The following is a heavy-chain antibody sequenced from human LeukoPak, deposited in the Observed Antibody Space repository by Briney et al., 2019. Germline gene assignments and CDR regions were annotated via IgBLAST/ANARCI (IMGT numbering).Heavy chain of an antibody. CDR3: ATNRYYDFWSGFQALAFDI. V-gene: IGHV3-7*01. Sequence: PGGSLRLSCVGSGFTFSDYWMSWVRQAPGKGLEWVANIKQDGSEKDYVDALKGRFTISRDNAKNSLYLQMNSLRAEDTAVYYCATNRYYDFWSGFQALAFDIWGQGTMVTVSS. J-gene: IGHJ3*02. D-gene: IGHD3-3*01. CDR1: GFTFSDYW. CDR2: IKQDGSEK.